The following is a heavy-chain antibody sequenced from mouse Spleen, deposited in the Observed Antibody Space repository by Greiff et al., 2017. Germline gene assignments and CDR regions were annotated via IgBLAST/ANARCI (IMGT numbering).Heavy chain of an antibody. CDR1: GYSFTDYI. D-gene: IGHD3-2*01. CDR3: ARDSSGLPFAY. Sequence: EVQLQQTGPELVKPGASVKISCKASGYSFTDYIMLWVKQSHGKSLEWIGNINPYYGSTSYNLKFKGKATLTVDKSSSTAYMQLNSLTSEDSAVYYCARDSSGLPFAYGGQGTLVTVSA. J-gene: IGHJ3*01. CDR2: INPYYGST. V-gene: IGHV1-39*01.